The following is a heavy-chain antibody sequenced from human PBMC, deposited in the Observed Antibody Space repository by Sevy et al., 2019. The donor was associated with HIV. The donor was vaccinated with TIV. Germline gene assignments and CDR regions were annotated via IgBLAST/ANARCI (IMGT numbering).Heavy chain of an antibody. CDR3: ARLDNSNHGGSYYYYYYMDV. J-gene: IGHJ6*03. V-gene: IGHV4-38-2*01. D-gene: IGHD4-4*01. CDR2: IYHSGST. CDR1: GYSISSGYY. Sequence: SETLSLTCAVSGYSISSGYYWGWIRQPPGKGLEWIGSIYHSGSTYYNPSLKSRVTISVDTSKNQFSLKLSSVTAADTAGYYYARLDNSNHGGSYYYYYYMDVWGKGTTVTVSS.